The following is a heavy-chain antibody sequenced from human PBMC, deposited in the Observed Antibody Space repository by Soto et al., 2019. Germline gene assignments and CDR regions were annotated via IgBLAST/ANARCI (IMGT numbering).Heavy chain of an antibody. Sequence: GASVKVSCKASGGTFSSYAIGWVRQAPGQGLEWMGGIIPIFGTANYAQKFQGRVTITADESTSTAYMELSSLRSEDTAVYYCAREAIVVVPAAISTDAYYYYYYGMDVWGQGTTVTVSS. CDR2: IIPIFGTA. CDR3: AREAIVVVPAAISTDAYYYYYYGMDV. V-gene: IGHV1-69*13. D-gene: IGHD2-2*01. CDR1: GGTFSSYA. J-gene: IGHJ6*02.